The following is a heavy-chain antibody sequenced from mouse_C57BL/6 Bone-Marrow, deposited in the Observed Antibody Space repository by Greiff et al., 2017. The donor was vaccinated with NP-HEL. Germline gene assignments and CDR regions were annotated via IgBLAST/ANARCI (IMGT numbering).Heavy chain of an antibody. V-gene: IGHV14-4*01. D-gene: IGHD2-4*01. J-gene: IGHJ1*03. CDR1: GFNIKDDY. Sequence: EVQLQQSGAELVRPGASVKLSCTASGFNIKDDYMHWVKQRPEQGLEWIGWIDPENGDTEYASKFQGKATITADTYSNTAYLQLSSLTSEDTAVYYCTTENDYDWYFDVWGTGTTVTVSS. CDR3: TTENDYDWYFDV. CDR2: IDPENGDT.